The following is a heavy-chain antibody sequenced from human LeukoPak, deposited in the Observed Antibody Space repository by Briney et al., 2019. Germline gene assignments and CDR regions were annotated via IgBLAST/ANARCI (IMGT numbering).Heavy chain of an antibody. D-gene: IGHD7-27*01. CDR3: AREHNWGPFDY. J-gene: IGHJ4*02. Sequence: SETLSLTCTVSGGSISSYYWSWIRQPPGKGLEWIGYIYYSGSTNYNPSLKSRVTISVDTSKNQFSLKLSSVTAADTAVYYCAREHNWGPFDYWGQGTLVTVSS. V-gene: IGHV4-59*01. CDR1: GGSISSYY. CDR2: IYYSGST.